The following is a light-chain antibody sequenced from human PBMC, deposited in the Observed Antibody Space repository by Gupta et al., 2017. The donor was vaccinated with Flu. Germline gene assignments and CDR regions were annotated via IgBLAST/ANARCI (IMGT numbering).Light chain of an antibody. CDR2: EER. V-gene: IGLV3-10*01. CDR3: YSTDTSGNHRV. J-gene: IGLJ3*02. CDR1: ELPKKY. Sequence: VQTARITRSGDELPKKYAYWYQQKSVQAPVLVIYEERKRPSGIPGGFSGSSSGTMATLTISGAQVEDEADYYCYSTDTSGNHRVFGGGTNLTVL.